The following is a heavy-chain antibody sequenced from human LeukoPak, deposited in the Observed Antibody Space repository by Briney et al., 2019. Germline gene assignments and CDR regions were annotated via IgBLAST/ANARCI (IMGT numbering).Heavy chain of an antibody. D-gene: IGHD3-10*01. CDR3: ARKGRGPYGSVNGYFDY. CDR1: GGSISSYY. J-gene: IGHJ4*02. V-gene: IGHV4-59*01. CDR2: IYYSGST. Sequence: SETLSLTCTVYGGSISSYYWSWIRQPPGKGLEWIGYIYYSGSTNYNPSLKSRVTISVDTSKNQFSLKLSSVTAADTAVYYCARKGRGPYGSVNGYFDYWGQGTLVTVSS.